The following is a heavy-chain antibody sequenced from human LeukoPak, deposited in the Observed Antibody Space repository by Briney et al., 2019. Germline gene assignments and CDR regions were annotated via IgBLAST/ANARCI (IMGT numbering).Heavy chain of an antibody. CDR2: IHYSGST. J-gene: IGHJ3*02. Sequence: SETLSFTCTVSGGSISSYYWSWIRQPPGKGLEWIGYIHYSGSTNYNPSLKSRVTISVDTSKNQFSLKLSSVTAADTAVYYCARHGGDSGVDAFDIWGLGTMVTVSS. CDR1: GGSISSYY. D-gene: IGHD4-23*01. CDR3: ARHGGDSGVDAFDI. V-gene: IGHV4-59*01.